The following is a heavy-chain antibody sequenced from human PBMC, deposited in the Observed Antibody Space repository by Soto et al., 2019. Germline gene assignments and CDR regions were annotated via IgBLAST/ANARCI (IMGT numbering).Heavy chain of an antibody. CDR3: ARESGYYDSSGFLDY. J-gene: IGHJ4*02. V-gene: IGHV3-7*01. CDR1: GFTFSRYW. D-gene: IGHD3-22*01. Sequence: GGSLRLSCAASGFTFSRYWMSWVRQAPGKGLEWVANIKQDGSGKYYLDSVKGRFTISRDNAKNSLYLEMNSLRAEDTAVYYCARESGYYDSSGFLDYWGQGTLVTVSS. CDR2: IKQDGSGK.